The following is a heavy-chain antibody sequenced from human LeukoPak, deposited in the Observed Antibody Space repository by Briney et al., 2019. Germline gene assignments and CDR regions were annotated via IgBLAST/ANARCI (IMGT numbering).Heavy chain of an antibody. CDR3: AARPPIVVAGPFDY. Sequence: GGSLRLSCAASGFSSTNYAMGWVRQAPGKGLERVSTISGSGGDTYYADSVKGRFTISRDSSKNTLYLQMNSLRVEDTAVYYCAARPPIVVAGPFDYWGQGTLVTVSS. V-gene: IGHV3-23*01. CDR1: GFSSTNYA. J-gene: IGHJ4*02. CDR2: ISGSGGDT. D-gene: IGHD2-15*01.